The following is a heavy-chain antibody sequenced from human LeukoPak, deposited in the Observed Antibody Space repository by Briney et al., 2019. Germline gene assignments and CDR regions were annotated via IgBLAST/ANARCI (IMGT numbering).Heavy chain of an antibody. CDR3: ARLISSEYYFDY. CDR1: GFTFDYYG. D-gene: IGHD2/OR15-2a*01. CDR2: INWNGGST. Sequence: GGSLRLSCAASGFTFDYYGMSWVRQAPGKGLEWVSGINWNGGSTGYADSVKGRFTISRDNAKNSLYLQMNSLRAEDSAVYYCARLISSEYYFDYWGQGTLVTVSS. V-gene: IGHV3-20*04. J-gene: IGHJ4*02.